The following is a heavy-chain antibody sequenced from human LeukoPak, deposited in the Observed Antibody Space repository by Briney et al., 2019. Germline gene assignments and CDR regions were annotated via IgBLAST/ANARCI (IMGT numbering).Heavy chain of an antibody. D-gene: IGHD5-18*01. V-gene: IGHV1-8*01. J-gene: IGHJ4*02. CDR2: MNPNSGNT. CDR1: GYTFTSYD. CDR3: ARAAGGIRGYSYGTYFDY. Sequence: GASVKVSCKASGYTFTSYDINWVRQATGQGLEWMGGMNPNSGNTGYAQKFQGRVTMTRNTSISTAYMELSSLRSEDTAVYYCARAAGGIRGYSYGTYFDYWGQGTLVTVSS.